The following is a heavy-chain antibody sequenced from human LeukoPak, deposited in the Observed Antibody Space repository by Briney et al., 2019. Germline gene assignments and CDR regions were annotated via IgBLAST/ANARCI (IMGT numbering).Heavy chain of an antibody. V-gene: IGHV3-23*01. J-gene: IGHJ5*02. Sequence: GGSLRLSCAASGFTYSSYAMSWVRQAPGKGLEWVSAISGSGGSTYYADSVKGRFTISRDNSKNTLYLRMNSLRAEDTAVYYCAKDRLGYYGSGSTSHGSNWFDPWGQGTLVTVSS. D-gene: IGHD3-10*01. CDR3: AKDRLGYYGSGSTSHGSNWFDP. CDR2: ISGSGGST. CDR1: GFTYSSYA.